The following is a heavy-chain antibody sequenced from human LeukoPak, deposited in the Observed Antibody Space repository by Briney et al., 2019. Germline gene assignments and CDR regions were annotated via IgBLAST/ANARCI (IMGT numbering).Heavy chain of an antibody. CDR1: GGSISSYY. J-gene: IGHJ4*02. CDR3: ARGPNYDFWSGYFQSFDY. Sequence: KPSETLSLTCTVSGGSISSYYWSWIRQPAGKGLEWIGRIYTSGSTNYNPSLKSRVTMSVDTSKNQSSLKLSSVTAADTAVYYCARGPNYDFWSGYFQSFDYWGQGTLVTVSS. CDR2: IYTSGST. D-gene: IGHD3-3*01. V-gene: IGHV4-4*07.